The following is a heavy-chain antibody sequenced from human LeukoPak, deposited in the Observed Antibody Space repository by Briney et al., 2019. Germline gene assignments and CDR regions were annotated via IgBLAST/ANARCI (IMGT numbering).Heavy chain of an antibody. V-gene: IGHV4-34*01. CDR3: ARVGYGDYYFDY. CDR1: GGSFSGYY. CDR2: INHSGST. D-gene: IGHD4-17*01. Sequence: SETLSLTCAVYGGSFSGYYWSWIRQPPGKGLEWIGEINHSGSTNYNPSLKSRVTISVDTSKNQLSLKLSSVTAADTAVYFCARVGYGDYYFDYWGQGILVTVSS. J-gene: IGHJ4*02.